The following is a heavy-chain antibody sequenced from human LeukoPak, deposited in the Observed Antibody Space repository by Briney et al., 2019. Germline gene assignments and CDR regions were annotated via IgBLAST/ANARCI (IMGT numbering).Heavy chain of an antibody. CDR2: ISYDGSNK. Sequence: GGSLRLSCAASGFTFSSYAMHWVRQAPGKGLEWVAVISYDGSNKYYGDSVKGRFTISRDYSKNTLYLQMNSLRAEDTAVYYCARVGYSGSPNAFDVWGQGTMVTVSS. CDR3: ARVGYSGSPNAFDV. D-gene: IGHD1-26*01. J-gene: IGHJ3*01. CDR1: GFTFSSYA. V-gene: IGHV3-30*04.